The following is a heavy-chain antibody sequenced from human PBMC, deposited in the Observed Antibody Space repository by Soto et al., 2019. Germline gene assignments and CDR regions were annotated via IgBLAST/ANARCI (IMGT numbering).Heavy chain of an antibody. V-gene: IGHV3-23*01. CDR1: GFTFSSYA. D-gene: IGHD2-2*01. CDR2: ISGSGGST. Sequence: GGSLRLSCAASGFTFSSYAMSWVRQAPGKGLEWVSVISGSGGSTYYADSVKGRFTISRDNSKNTLYLQVNSLRAEDTAVYYCAKELHSTSTCLDVWGQGXTVTVYS. CDR3: AKELHSTSTCLDV. J-gene: IGHJ6*02.